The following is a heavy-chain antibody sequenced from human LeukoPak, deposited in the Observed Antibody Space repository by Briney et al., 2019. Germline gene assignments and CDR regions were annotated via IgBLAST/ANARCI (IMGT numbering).Heavy chain of an antibody. CDR3: ARWYCGGDCYSAYFDY. CDR2: IYPGDSDT. Sequence: GESLKISCKGSGYSFTSYWIGWERQMPGKGLEWMGIIYPGDSDTRYSPSFQGQVTISADKSISTAYLQWSSLKASDTAMYYCARWYCGGDCYSAYFDYWGQGTLVTVSS. V-gene: IGHV5-51*01. CDR1: GYSFTSYW. D-gene: IGHD2-21*01. J-gene: IGHJ4*02.